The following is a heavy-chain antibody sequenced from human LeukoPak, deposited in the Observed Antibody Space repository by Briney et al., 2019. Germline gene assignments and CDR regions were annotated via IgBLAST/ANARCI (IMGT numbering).Heavy chain of an antibody. J-gene: IGHJ6*02. CDR3: AGGVPAYYYYGMDV. Sequence: GRPLRLSCAASGFTFSSYGMHWVRQAPGKGLEWVAVIWYDGSNKYYADSVKGRFTISRDNSKNTLYLQMNSLRAEDTAVYYCAGGVPAYYYYGMDVWGQGTTVTVSS. V-gene: IGHV3-33*01. CDR2: IWYDGSNK. CDR1: GFTFSSYG. D-gene: IGHD2-2*01.